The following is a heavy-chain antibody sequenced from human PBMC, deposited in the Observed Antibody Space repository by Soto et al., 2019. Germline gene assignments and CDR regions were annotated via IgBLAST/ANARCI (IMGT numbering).Heavy chain of an antibody. Sequence: QVQLQESGPGLVKPSETLSLTCTVSGVSITSHYWTWIRQPPGKGLEWIGNIHYSGSTNYSPSLKGRVIISVDTSENQSSLKLSSVTTADTAVYYCTVGGAGHPFDYWGQATLVTVSS. CDR1: GVSITSHY. CDR3: TVGGAGHPFDY. V-gene: IGHV4-59*11. J-gene: IGHJ4*02. CDR2: IHYSGST. D-gene: IGHD3-16*01.